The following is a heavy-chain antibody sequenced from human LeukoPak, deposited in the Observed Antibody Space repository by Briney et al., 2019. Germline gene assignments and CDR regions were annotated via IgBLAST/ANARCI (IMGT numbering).Heavy chain of an antibody. CDR3: ARALGAFDI. Sequence: SETLSLTCAVYGGSFSGYYWSWIRQPPGKGLEWIGEINHSGSTNYNPSLKSRVTISVDTSKNQFSLKLSSVTAADTAVYYCARALGAFDIWGQGTMVTISS. J-gene: IGHJ3*02. V-gene: IGHV4-34*01. CDR2: INHSGST. CDR1: GGSFSGYY.